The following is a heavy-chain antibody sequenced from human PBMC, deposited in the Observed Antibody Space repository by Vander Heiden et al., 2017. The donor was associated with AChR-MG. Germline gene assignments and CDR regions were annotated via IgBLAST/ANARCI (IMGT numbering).Heavy chain of an antibody. D-gene: IGHD3-22*01. Sequence: EVHLLESGGGLVQPGGSLRLSCSASGFASSHSAMISVRQTPGKGLQWVSTISGSGGSTYYAESVKGRFTISRDNSENSLYLKMNSLRADDTAVYYCARPITMIVVDLPTNPWFDPWGQGTRVTVSP. CDR1: GFASSHSA. CDR3: ARPITMIVVDLPTNPWFDP. V-gene: IGHV3-23*01. J-gene: IGHJ5*02. CDR2: ISGSGGST.